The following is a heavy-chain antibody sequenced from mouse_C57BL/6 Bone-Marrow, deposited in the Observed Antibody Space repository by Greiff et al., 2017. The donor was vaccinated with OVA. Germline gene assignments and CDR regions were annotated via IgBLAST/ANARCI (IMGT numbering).Heavy chain of an antibody. J-gene: IGHJ4*01. V-gene: IGHV1-72*01. Sequence: VQLQQPGAELVKPGASVKLSCKASGYTFTSYWMHWVKQRPGRGLEWIGRIDPNSGGTKYNEKFKSKATLTVDKPSSTAYMQLSSLTSEDSAVYYCSLYSSGFFYAMDYWGQGTSVTVSS. CDR2: IDPNSGGT. CDR3: SLYSSGFFYAMDY. D-gene: IGHD3-2*02. CDR1: GYTFTSYW.